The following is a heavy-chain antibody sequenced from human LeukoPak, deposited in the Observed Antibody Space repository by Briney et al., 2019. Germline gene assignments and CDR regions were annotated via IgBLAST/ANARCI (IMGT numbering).Heavy chain of an antibody. J-gene: IGHJ6*03. D-gene: IGHD3-10*01. CDR1: GGSISSDNYY. CDR2: SNASGRT. V-gene: IGHV4-61*02. CDR3: ARVRGVKGGYYMDV. Sequence: PSQTLSLTCTVSGGSISSDNYYWTWIRQPAGKGLEWIGRSNASGRTNDNPSLKSRVTMSVDTSKNQFSLTLSSVTAADTAVYYCARVRGVKGGYYMDVWGKGTTVTISS.